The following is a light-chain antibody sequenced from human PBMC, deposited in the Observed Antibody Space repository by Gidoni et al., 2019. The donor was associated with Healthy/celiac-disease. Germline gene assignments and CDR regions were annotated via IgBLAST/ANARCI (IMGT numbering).Light chain of an antibody. J-gene: IGLJ3*02. CDR2: EVS. V-gene: IGLV2-14*01. CDR3: SSYTSSSTWV. CDR1: SSDVGGYNY. Sequence: QSALPHPASVSGSPGQSITISCTGTSSDVGGYNYVSWYQQHPGKAPKLMIYEVSNRPSGVSNRFSGSKSGNTASLTISGLQAEDEADYYCSSYTSSSTWVFGGGTKLTVL.